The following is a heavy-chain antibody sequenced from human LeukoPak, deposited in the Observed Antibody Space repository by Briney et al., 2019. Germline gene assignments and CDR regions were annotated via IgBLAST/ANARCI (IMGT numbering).Heavy chain of an antibody. V-gene: IGHV3-21*01. CDR3: AREGYCSITSCHFDY. J-gene: IGHJ4*02. CDR1: GFTFRTYS. Sequence: PGGSLRLSCAASGFTFRTYSMNWVRQAPGKGLEWVSSISSSSAYTYYADSVKGRLTISRDNTKNSLYLQMSSLRAEDTAVYYCAREGYCSITSCHFDYWGQGTLVTVSS. CDR2: ISSSSAYT. D-gene: IGHD2-2*01.